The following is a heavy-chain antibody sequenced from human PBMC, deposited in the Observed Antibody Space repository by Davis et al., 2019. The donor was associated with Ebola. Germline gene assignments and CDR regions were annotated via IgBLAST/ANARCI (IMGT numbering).Heavy chain of an antibody. Sequence: AASVKVSCKASGGTFSNPITWVRQAPGHGLEWMGGVIPIFATTNSAEKFQGRVTFTADESSNTAYMELRSLRFEDTAVYFCATEGSSSEFDNWGQGTLVTVSS. D-gene: IGHD6-13*01. CDR2: VIPIFATT. CDR3: ATEGSSSEFDN. V-gene: IGHV1-69*13. J-gene: IGHJ4*02. CDR1: GGTFSNP.